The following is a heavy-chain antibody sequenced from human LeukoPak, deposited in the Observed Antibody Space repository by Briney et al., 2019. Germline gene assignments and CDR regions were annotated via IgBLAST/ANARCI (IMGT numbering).Heavy chain of an antibody. CDR2: INWNGGST. CDR1: GFTFDDYG. CDR3: ARYQLPMGDYYYGMDV. Sequence: PGGSLRLSCAASGFTFDDYGMSWVRQAPGKRLKWVSGINWNGGSTGYADSVKGRFTISRDNAKNSLYLQMNSLRAEDTALYHCARYQLPMGDYYYGMDVWGQGTTVTVSS. V-gene: IGHV3-20*01. J-gene: IGHJ6*02. D-gene: IGHD2-2*01.